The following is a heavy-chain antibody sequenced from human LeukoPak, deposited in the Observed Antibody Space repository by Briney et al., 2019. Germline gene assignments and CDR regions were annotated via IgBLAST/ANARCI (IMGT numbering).Heavy chain of an antibody. V-gene: IGHV3-21*03. CDR3: ATYDSSGYYYFDY. D-gene: IGHD3-22*01. CDR2: ISSSSSYI. J-gene: IGHJ4*02. CDR1: GFTFSSYS. Sequence: GGSLRLSCAASGFTFSSYSMNWVRQAPGKGLEWASSISSSSSYIYYADSVKGRFTISRDNAKNSLYLQMNSLRAEDTAVYYCATYDSSGYYYFDYWGQGTLVTVSS.